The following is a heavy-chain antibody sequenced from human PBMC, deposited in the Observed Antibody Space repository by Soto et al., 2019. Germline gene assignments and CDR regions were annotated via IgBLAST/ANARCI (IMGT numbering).Heavy chain of an antibody. CDR2: ISTDERNE. CDR1: GLSFSNSV. CDR3: ARGLIKLAGGAFDI. D-gene: IGHD3-16*01. J-gene: IGHJ3*02. Sequence: LSCAASGLSFSNSVIHWVRQAPGRGLEWVAVISTDERNEDYAESVKGRFTISRDNSKSTLYLQMNSLRAEDTAVYYCARGLIKLAGGAFDIWGQGTMVTVSS. V-gene: IGHV3-33*01.